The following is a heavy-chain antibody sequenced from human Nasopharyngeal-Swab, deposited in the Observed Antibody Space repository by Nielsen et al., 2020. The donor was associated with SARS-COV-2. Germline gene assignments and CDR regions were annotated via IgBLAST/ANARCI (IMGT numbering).Heavy chain of an antibody. V-gene: IGHV4-39*01. Sequence: GLGLEWIGSIYYRGSTYYNPSLKSRVTISVDTSKNQFSLKLSSVTAADTAVYYCARHGTTVTRNYAFDIWGQGTMVTVSS. CDR2: IYYRGST. CDR3: ARHGTTVTRNYAFDI. J-gene: IGHJ3*02. D-gene: IGHD4-17*01.